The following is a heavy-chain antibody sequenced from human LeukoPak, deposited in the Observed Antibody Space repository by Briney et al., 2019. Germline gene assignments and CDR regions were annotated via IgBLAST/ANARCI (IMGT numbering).Heavy chain of an antibody. CDR2: IYYSGNT. J-gene: IGHJ3*02. CDR1: GGSIRSGAYY. CDR3: ARVPPAYCGGDCRVEAFDI. V-gene: IGHV4-30-4*01. D-gene: IGHD2-21*02. Sequence: SETLSLTCTVSGGSIRSGAYYWSWIRQPPGTGLEWIGYIYYSGNTYYSPSLKSRVTISVDTSKNQFSLRLSSVTAADTAVYYCARVPPAYCGGDCRVEAFDIWGQGTMVTVSS.